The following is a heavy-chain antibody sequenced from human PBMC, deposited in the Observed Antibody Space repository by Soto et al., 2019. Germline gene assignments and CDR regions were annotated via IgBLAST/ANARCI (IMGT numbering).Heavy chain of an antibody. V-gene: IGHV3-23*01. Sequence: EVQLLESGGGLVQPGGSVRLSCAASGFTFSSYAMSWVRQAPGKGLEWVSAISGSGGSTYYADSVKGRFTISRDNSKNTLYLQMTSLRDEDTAVYCCAKDHHCLYGYYVSWYFHLWGLGSLVTVSS. D-gene: IGHD3-10*02. CDR2: ISGSGGST. CDR3: AKDHHCLYGYYVSWYFHL. CDR1: GFTFSSYA. J-gene: IGHJ2*01.